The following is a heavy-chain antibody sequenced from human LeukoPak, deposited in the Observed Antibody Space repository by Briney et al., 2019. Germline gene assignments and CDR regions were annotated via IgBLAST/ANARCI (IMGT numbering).Heavy chain of an antibody. CDR3: AREAGSYDSSGYYSLYYSFDY. D-gene: IGHD3-22*01. CDR1: GDSINSGNNY. V-gene: IGHV4-61*09. J-gene: IGHJ4*02. Sequence: SETLSLTCTVSGDSINSGNNYWSWIRQPAGKGPEWIGHIYSSGTTNYNPSLKSRVTMSVDTSKNQSSLKLTSVTAADTAVYYCAREAGSYDSSGYYSLYYSFDYWGQGTLVTVSS. CDR2: IYSSGTT.